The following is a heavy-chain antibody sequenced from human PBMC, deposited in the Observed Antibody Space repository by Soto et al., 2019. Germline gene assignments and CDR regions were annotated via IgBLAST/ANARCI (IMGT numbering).Heavy chain of an antibody. CDR3: TKGLNHVSHPSPWLDV. CDR1: EYTFANQL. J-gene: IGHJ1*01. V-gene: IGHV5-51*01. CDR2: ISPDTSET. D-gene: IGHD3-10*01. Sequence: LGGSLKISLKGSEYTFANQLICWVRQMPGEGLEWMGIISPDTSETLYSPSFQANFIISVDRSISTVYLHWNSLKASDTAMYYCTKGLNHVSHPSPWLDVWGQCTPVPFSP.